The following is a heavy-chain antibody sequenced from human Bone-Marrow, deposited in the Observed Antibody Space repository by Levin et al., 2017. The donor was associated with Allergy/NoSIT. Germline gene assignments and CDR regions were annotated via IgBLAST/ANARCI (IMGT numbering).Heavy chain of an antibody. V-gene: IGHV3-7*01. CDR1: GFTFSSYW. J-gene: IGHJ6*02. CDR3: ARDDLVWFGELLPSPDSNYYYYGMDV. D-gene: IGHD3-10*01. Sequence: PVASVKVSCAASGFTFSSYWMSWVRQAPGKGLEWVANIKQDGSEKYYVDSVKGRFTISRDNAKNSLYLQMNSLRAEDTAVYYCARDDLVWFGELLPSPDSNYYYYGMDVWGQGTTVTVSS. CDR2: IKQDGSEK.